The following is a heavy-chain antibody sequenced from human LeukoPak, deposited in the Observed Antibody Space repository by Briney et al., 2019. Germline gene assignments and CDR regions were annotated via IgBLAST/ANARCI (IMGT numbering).Heavy chain of an antibody. V-gene: IGHV1-2*02. D-gene: IGHD3-22*01. J-gene: IGHJ4*02. CDR3: ATEGYYDSSGYYY. Sequence: ASVKVSCKASGYTFTGYYMHWVRQAPGQGLEWMGWINPNSGGTNYAQKFQGRVTMTRDTSISTAYMELSRLRSDDTAVYYCATEGYYDSSGYYYWGPGTLVTVSS. CDR1: GYTFTGYY. CDR2: INPNSGGT.